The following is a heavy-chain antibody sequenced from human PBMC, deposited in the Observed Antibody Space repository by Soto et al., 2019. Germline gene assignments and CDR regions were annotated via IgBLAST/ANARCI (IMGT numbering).Heavy chain of an antibody. CDR1: GYTFTSYG. J-gene: IGHJ6*02. Sequence: GASVKVSCKASGYTFTSYGISWVRQAPGQGLEWMGWISAYNGNTNYAQKLQGRVTMTTDTSTSTAYMELRSLRSDDTAVYYCARDGPLPYCTNGVCYPAWWTGGMDVWGQGTTVTVSS. CDR3: ARDGPLPYCTNGVCYPAWWTGGMDV. CDR2: ISAYNGNT. D-gene: IGHD2-8*01. V-gene: IGHV1-18*01.